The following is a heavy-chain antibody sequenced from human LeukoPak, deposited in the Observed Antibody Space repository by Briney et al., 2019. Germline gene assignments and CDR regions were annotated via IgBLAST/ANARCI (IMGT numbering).Heavy chain of an antibody. D-gene: IGHD4-17*01. Sequence: SETLSLTCTVSGGSLSSYYWSWIRQPPGKGLEWIGYIYYSGSTNYNPSLKSRVTISVDTSKNQFSLKLSSVTAADTAVYYCARSGVTHYQYGDRSLNYWGQGTLVTVSS. J-gene: IGHJ4*02. CDR1: GGSLSSYY. CDR2: IYYSGST. V-gene: IGHV4-59*01. CDR3: ARSGVTHYQYGDRSLNY.